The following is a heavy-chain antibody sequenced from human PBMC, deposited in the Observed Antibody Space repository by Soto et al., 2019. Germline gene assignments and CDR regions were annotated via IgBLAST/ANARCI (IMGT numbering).Heavy chain of an antibody. CDR3: TTDQGDHVGHYSFDY. CDR1: GFSLSNVW. J-gene: IGHJ4*02. Sequence: EVQLVESGGGLVKPGGSLRLSCTSSGFSLSNVWMSWVRQAPGKGLEWVGRIKTTVDGATTEYAAPVKGRFTISRDDSKSTLYLQMDSLQTEDSAVFFCTTDQGDHVGHYSFDYWGQGTRVTVS. CDR2: IKTTVDGATT. D-gene: IGHD2-21*02. V-gene: IGHV3-15*01.